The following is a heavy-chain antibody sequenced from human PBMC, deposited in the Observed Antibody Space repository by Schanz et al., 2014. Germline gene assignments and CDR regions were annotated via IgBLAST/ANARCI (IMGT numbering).Heavy chain of an antibody. D-gene: IGHD6-19*01. J-gene: IGHJ4*02. V-gene: IGHV1-46*01. CDR2: INPSGGST. CDR3: ARGGYSSGWYDRDIAHFDY. Sequence: QVQLVQSGAEVKKPGASVKVSCKASGYTFTSYGISWVRQAPGQGLEWMGIINPSGGSTRYGQKFQGRITVTTDTSTSTVYLELSSLRSDDTAVYYCARGGYSSGWYDRDIAHFDYWGQGTLVTVSS. CDR1: GYTFTSYG.